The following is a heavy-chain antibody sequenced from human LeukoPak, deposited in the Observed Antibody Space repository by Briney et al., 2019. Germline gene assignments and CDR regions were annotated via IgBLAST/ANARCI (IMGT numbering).Heavy chain of an antibody. CDR3: AKYYNSGTYSLDY. CDR1: GFTFSTYW. Sequence: PGGSLRLSCAASGFTFSTYWMHWVRQTPGKGLVWVSRVSPDGSTTHYADSAKGRFTISRDNAKNTLYLQMNSLRAEDTAVYYCAKYYNSGTYSLDYWGQGTLVTVSS. V-gene: IGHV3-74*01. D-gene: IGHD3-10*01. CDR2: VSPDGSTT. J-gene: IGHJ4*02.